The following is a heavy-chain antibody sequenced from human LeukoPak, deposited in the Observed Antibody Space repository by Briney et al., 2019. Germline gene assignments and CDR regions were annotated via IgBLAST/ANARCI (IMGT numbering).Heavy chain of an antibody. Sequence: ASVKVSCKASGGTFSSYAISWVRQAPGQGLEWMGGIIPIFGTANYAQKFQGRVTITADESTSTAYMELSSLRSEDTAVYYCAAPGGGAFYYYGMDVWGKGTTVTVSS. V-gene: IGHV1-69*13. CDR3: AAPGGGAFYYYGMDV. CDR1: GGTFSSYA. D-gene: IGHD3-16*01. CDR2: IIPIFGTA. J-gene: IGHJ6*04.